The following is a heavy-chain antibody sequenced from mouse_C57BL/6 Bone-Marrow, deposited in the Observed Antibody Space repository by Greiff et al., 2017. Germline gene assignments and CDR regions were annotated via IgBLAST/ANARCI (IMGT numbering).Heavy chain of an antibody. V-gene: IGHV1-54*01. J-gene: IGHJ3*01. CDR3: AREDDGYYWFAY. D-gene: IGHD2-3*01. Sequence: QVQLKQSGAELVRPGTSVKVSCKASGYAFTHYLLEWVKQRPGQGLEWIGVINPGSGGTNYNEKFKGKATLTAAKSSSTAYMQLSSLTSEDSAVYLCAREDDGYYWFAYWGQGTLVTVSA. CDR1: GYAFTHYL. CDR2: INPGSGGT.